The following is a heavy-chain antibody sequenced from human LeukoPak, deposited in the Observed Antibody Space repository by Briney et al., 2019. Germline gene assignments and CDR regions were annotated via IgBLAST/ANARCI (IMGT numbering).Heavy chain of an antibody. CDR2: INPNSGGT. Sequence: ASVKVSCKASGYTFTGYYMHWVRQAPGQGLEWMGWINPNSGGTNYAQKFQGWVTMTRDTFIRTAYMELRRLRSDDTAVYYCARGPLRNWFDPWGQGTLVTVSS. V-gene: IGHV1-2*04. CDR1: GYTFTGYY. J-gene: IGHJ5*02. CDR3: ARGPLRNWFDP.